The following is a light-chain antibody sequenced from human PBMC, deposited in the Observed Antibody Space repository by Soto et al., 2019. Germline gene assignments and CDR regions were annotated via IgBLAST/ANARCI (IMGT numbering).Light chain of an antibody. CDR2: GNN. CDR3: QSYDSSLSGVV. V-gene: IGLV1-40*01. J-gene: IGLJ2*01. CDR1: SSNIGAGYD. Sequence: QSVLTQPPSVSGAPGQRVTISCTGSSSNIGAGYDVHWYQRLPGTAPKLLIYGNNDRPSGVPDRFSGSKSGTSASLAITGRQAEDEADYYCQSYDSSLSGVVFGGGTKVTVL.